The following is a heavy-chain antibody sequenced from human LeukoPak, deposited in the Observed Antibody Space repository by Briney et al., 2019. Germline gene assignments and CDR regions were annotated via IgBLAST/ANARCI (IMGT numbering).Heavy chain of an antibody. J-gene: IGHJ5*02. D-gene: IGHD4-11*01. CDR3: ARDLFYSNFVDWFDP. CDR1: GFTFSSYS. CDR2: ISRSSSYI. V-gene: IGHV3-21*01. Sequence: GGSLRLSCAASGFTFSSYSMNWVRQAPGKGLEWVSSISRSSSYIYYADSVKGRFTISRDNAKNSLYLQMNSLRAEDTAVYYCARDLFYSNFVDWFDPWGQGTLVTVSS.